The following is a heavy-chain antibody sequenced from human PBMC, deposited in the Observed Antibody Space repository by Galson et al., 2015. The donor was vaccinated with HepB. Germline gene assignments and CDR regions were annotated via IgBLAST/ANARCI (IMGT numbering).Heavy chain of an antibody. CDR3: ARNSDYYYYGMDV. V-gene: IGHV4-59*01. D-gene: IGHD1-26*01. J-gene: IGHJ6*02. CDR1: GGSISGYY. CDR2: IFYSGST. Sequence: SETLSLTCTVSGGSISGYYWSWIRQPPGKGLEWIGYIFYSGSTKYNPSLKSRVTISVDTAKNDFSLKLSSVTAADTAVYFCARNSDYYYYGMDVWGQGTTVTVSS.